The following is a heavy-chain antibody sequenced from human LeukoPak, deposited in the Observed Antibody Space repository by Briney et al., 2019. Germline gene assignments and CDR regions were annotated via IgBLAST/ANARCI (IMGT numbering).Heavy chain of an antibody. Sequence: GGSLRLSCTTSGFNFSTYRMPWVRQAPGKGLVWVPRIGSEDNSTTYADSVKGRFTISRDNAKNTLYLQMNSLRAEDTAVYYCLPNLFDYWGQGALVTVSS. V-gene: IGHV3-74*01. CDR1: GFNFSTYR. CDR3: LPNLFDY. CDR2: IGSEDNST. J-gene: IGHJ4*02.